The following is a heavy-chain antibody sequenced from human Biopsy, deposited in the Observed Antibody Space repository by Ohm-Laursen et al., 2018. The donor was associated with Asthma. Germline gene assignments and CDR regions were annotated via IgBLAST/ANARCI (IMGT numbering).Heavy chain of an antibody. Sequence: SLRLSCAASGLSFSDYYMTWMRQAPGEGLEWVSSISSSGSTTYPAESVKGRFTISRDNAQKSLFLQMGSLRAEDTAIYYCARVFESSEWGPFYHFGLDVWGQGTTVAVSS. CDR2: ISSSGSTT. CDR3: ARVFESSEWGPFYHFGLDV. D-gene: IGHD6-25*01. J-gene: IGHJ6*02. CDR1: GLSFSDYY. V-gene: IGHV3-11*01.